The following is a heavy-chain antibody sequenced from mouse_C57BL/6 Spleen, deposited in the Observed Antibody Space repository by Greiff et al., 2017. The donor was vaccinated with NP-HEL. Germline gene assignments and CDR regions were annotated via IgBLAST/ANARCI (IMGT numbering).Heavy chain of an antibody. CDR2: IYPGSGST. Sequence: VQLQQPGAELVKPGASVKMSCKASGYTFTSYWITWVKQRPGQGLEWIGDIYPGSGSTNYNEKFKSKATLTVDTSSSTAYMQLSSLTSEDSAVYYCARYYGNSYYVDDWGQGTTLTVSS. V-gene: IGHV1-55*01. CDR1: GYTFTSYW. D-gene: IGHD2-1*01. J-gene: IGHJ2*01. CDR3: ARYYGNSYYVDD.